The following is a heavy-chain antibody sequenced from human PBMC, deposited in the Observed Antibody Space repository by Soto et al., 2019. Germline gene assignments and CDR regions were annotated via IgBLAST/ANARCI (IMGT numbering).Heavy chain of an antibody. V-gene: IGHV5-51*01. Sequence: GESLKISCKGSGYSFTSYWIGWVRQMPGKGLEWMGIIYPGDSDTRYSPSFQGQVTISADKSISTAYLQWSSLKASDTAMYYCARHQYYYDSSGYYYVGFNIDYWGQGTLVTVSS. CDR2: IYPGDSDT. CDR1: GYSFTSYW. D-gene: IGHD3-22*01. CDR3: ARHQYYYDSSGYYYVGFNIDY. J-gene: IGHJ4*02.